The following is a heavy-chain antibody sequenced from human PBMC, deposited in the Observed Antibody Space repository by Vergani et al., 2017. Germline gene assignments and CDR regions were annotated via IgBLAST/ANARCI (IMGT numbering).Heavy chain of an antibody. CDR2: ISWNSGSI. D-gene: IGHD6-6*01. Sequence: EVQLVESGGGLVQPGRSLRLSCAASGFTFDDYAMHWVRQAPGKGLEWVSGISWNSGSIGYADSVKGRFTISRDNAKNSLYLQMNSLRAEDTAVYYCARQKGYSSSSFDYWGQGTLVTVSS. J-gene: IGHJ4*02. CDR3: ARQKGYSSSSFDY. V-gene: IGHV3-9*01. CDR1: GFTFDDYA.